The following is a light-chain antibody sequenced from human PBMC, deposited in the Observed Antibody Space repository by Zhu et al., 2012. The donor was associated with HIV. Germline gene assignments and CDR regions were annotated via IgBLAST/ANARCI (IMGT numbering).Light chain of an antibody. V-gene: IGKV1-8*01. J-gene: IGKJ4*01. Sequence: AIQMTQSPSSLSASTGDRVNISCRASQDINSYLAWYQQKPGKAPNLLIYGASTLQTGVPSRFSGSGSGTDFNLTISCLQAEDFATYYCQQYYLYPSFGRGTRWRSN. CDR1: QDINSY. CDR3: QQYYLYPS. CDR2: GAS.